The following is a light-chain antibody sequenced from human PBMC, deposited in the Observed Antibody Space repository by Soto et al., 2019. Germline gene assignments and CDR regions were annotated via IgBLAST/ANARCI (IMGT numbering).Light chain of an antibody. Sequence: QSVLTQPPSVSGAPGQRVTSSCTGSSSNIGAGYDVHWYQQLPGTAPKLLIYGNSNRPSGVPDRFSASKSGTSASLAITGLQAEDEADYYCQSYDSSLSRYVFGTGTRSPS. CDR2: GNS. CDR3: QSYDSSLSRYV. V-gene: IGLV1-40*01. J-gene: IGLJ1*01. CDR1: SSNIGAGYD.